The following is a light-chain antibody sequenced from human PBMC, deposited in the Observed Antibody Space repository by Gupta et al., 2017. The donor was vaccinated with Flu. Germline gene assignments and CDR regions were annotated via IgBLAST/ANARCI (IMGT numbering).Light chain of an antibody. V-gene: IGKV1-39*01. Sequence: PSSLSASREDRVSTSWRANQVIDRYLKWYQQKPGKAPKLLIHAASSLESGVPVRFSGSGSGTDFTLTISRLQPEEFAKYYCQQSDNSQYTFGQGTKMEIK. CDR2: AAS. CDR3: QQSDNSQYT. CDR1: QVIDRY. J-gene: IGKJ2*01.